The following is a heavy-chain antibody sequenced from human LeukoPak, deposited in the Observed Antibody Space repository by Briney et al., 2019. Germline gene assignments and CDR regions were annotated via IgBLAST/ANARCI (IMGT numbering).Heavy chain of an antibody. Sequence: SETLSLTCTVSGDSISSYYWSWIRQPPGKGLEWIGEINHSGSTNYNPSLKSRVTISVDTSKNQFSLKLSSVTAADTAVYYCARHLAEYYYDSSGYYNYYYYYYMDVWGKGTTVTISS. D-gene: IGHD3-22*01. CDR3: ARHLAEYYYDSSGYYNYYYYYYMDV. V-gene: IGHV4-34*01. CDR2: INHSGST. CDR1: GDSISSYY. J-gene: IGHJ6*03.